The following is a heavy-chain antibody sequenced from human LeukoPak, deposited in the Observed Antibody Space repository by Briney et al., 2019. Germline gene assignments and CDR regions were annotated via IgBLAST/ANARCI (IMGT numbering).Heavy chain of an antibody. J-gene: IGHJ4*02. CDR2: INPNSGGT. D-gene: IGHD3-10*01. CDR1: GYTFTGYY. V-gene: IGHV1-2*02. CDR3: ARDRGPYYFDY. Sequence: ASVKVSCKASGYTFTGYYMHWVRQAPGQGLEWMGWINPNSGGTNYAQKFQGRVTMTRDTSINTAYMELSRLTSDDTAVYYCARDRGPYYFDYWGQGTLATVSS.